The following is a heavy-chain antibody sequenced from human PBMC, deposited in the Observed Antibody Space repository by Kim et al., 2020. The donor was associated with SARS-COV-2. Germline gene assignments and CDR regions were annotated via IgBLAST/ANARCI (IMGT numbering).Heavy chain of an antibody. D-gene: IGHD2-2*02. J-gene: IGHJ4*02. Sequence: GGSLRLSCAASGFTFSSYSMNWVRQAPGKGLEWVSSISSSSSYIYYADSVKGRFTISRDNAKNSLYLQMNSLRAEDTAVYYCARARPIQYFDYWGQGTLVTVSS. CDR3: ARARPIQYFDY. CDR1: GFTFSSYS. V-gene: IGHV3-21*01. CDR2: ISSSSSYI.